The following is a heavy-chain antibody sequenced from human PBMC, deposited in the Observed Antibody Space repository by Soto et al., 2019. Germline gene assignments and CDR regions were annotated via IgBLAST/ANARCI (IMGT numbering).Heavy chain of an antibody. CDR3: ARVITATSHYFDY. CDR2: IYYTGST. D-gene: IGHD2-15*01. J-gene: IGHJ4*02. V-gene: IGHV4-59*01. Sequence: QVQLQESGPGLVKFWETLSLTCTVSGGSISTYDWSWIRQSPGKGLEWIGCIYYTGSTNYNPSLKSRVTISVDTSKNQFSLKLSSVTAADTAVYYCARVITATSHYFDYWGQGALVTVSS. CDR1: GGSISTYD.